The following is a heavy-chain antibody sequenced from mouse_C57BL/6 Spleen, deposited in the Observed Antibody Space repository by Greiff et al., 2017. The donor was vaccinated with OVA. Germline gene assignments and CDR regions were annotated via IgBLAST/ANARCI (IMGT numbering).Heavy chain of an antibody. Sequence: QVQLQQSGAELVRPGTSVKVSCKASGYAFTNYSIEWVKQRPGQGLEWIGEINPGSGSTNYNEKFKGQATLTADKASSTAYMQLSSLTSEDSAVYFCARYDNYGKIDYWGQGTTLTVSS. J-gene: IGHJ2*01. CDR1: GYAFTNYS. CDR2: INPGSGST. V-gene: IGHV1-54*01. CDR3: ARYDNYGKIDY. D-gene: IGHD2-1*01.